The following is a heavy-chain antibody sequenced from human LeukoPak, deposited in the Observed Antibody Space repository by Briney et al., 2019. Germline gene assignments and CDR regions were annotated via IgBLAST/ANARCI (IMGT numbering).Heavy chain of an antibody. CDR1: GFTFSDYG. D-gene: IGHD2-2*01. CDR2: IRYDASNK. J-gene: IGHJ4*02. V-gene: IGHV3-30*02. CDR3: ARDYCSSTSCPYYFDY. Sequence: PGGSLRLSCAASGFTFSDYGMHWVRQAPGKGLEWVAFIRYDASNKYYGDSVKGRFTVSRDNVKNTLYLQMNSLRAEDTALYYCARDYCSSTSCPYYFDYWGQGTLVTVSS.